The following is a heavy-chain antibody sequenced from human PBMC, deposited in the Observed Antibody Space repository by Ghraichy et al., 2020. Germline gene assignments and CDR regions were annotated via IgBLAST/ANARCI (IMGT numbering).Heavy chain of an antibody. CDR3: ARQDKDSSSWYGLGGMNY. CDR2: IYYSGST. J-gene: IGHJ4*02. V-gene: IGHV4-39*01. Sequence: SETLSLTCTVSGGSISSSSYYWGWIRQPPGKGLEWIGSIYYSGSTYYNPSLKSRVTISVDTSKNQFSLKLSSVTAADTAVYYCARQDKDSSSWYGLGGMNYWGQGTLVTVSS. D-gene: IGHD6-13*01. CDR1: GGSISSSSYY.